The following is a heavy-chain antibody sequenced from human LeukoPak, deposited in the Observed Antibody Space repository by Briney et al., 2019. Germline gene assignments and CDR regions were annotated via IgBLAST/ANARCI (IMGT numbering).Heavy chain of an antibody. V-gene: IGHV3-13*01. CDR3: LRGPPRGKYYYMAV. CDR1: ASIFSSFY. Sequence: GALRLSCPASASIFSSFYMHSVRQPTSHRIEWVSTIGTARCTYYSTPFECQFTLSRDKAKNPLYLQNNSLTASATGVYYSLRGPPRGKYYYMAVWGKGTTVTVSS. D-gene: IGHD1-1*01. CDR2: IGTARCT. J-gene: IGHJ6*03.